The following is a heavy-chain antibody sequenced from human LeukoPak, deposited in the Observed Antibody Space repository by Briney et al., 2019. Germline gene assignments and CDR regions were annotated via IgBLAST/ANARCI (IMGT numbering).Heavy chain of an antibody. J-gene: IGHJ4*02. CDR2: ISSSSSYI. Sequence: PGGSLRLSCAASGFTFSSYSMNWVRQAPGKGLEWVSSISSSSSYIYYADSVKGRFTISRDNAKNSLYLQMNSLRAEDTAVYYCATGNIAAAGTDYWGQGTLVTVSS. V-gene: IGHV3-21*01. D-gene: IGHD6-13*01. CDR3: ATGNIAAAGTDY. CDR1: GFTFSSYS.